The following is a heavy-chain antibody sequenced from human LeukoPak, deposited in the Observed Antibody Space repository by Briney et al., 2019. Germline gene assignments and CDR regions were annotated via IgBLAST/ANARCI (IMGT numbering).Heavy chain of an antibody. CDR2: ISGSGGST. Sequence: GGSLRLSCAASGFTFSSHAMSWVRQAPGKGLEWVSAISGSGGSTYHGDPVKGRFTISRDNSRNTLYLQMNSLRAEDTAAYYCAKLPHYDFWSGYSQYYFDYWGQGSLVTVSS. CDR1: GFTFSSHA. V-gene: IGHV3-23*01. J-gene: IGHJ4*02. D-gene: IGHD3-3*01. CDR3: AKLPHYDFWSGYSQYYFDY.